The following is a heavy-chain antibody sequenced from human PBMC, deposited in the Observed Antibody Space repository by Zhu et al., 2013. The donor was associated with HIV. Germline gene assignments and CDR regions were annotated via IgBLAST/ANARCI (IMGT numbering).Heavy chain of an antibody. D-gene: IGHD5-18*01. CDR1: GYTFSDYY. J-gene: IGHJ4*02. CDR2: IKSTSDT. Sequence: QVQLVQSGAEVENPGASVKVSCKASGYTFSDYYMQWVRQAPGQGLEYMGIIKSTSDTIYTQKFQGRVTMTRDTSISTAYMELSRLRDDDMAVYYCARRGEETAMVLDYFDYVGPGNPGHRLL. V-gene: IGHV1-2*02. CDR3: ARRGEETAMVLDYFDY.